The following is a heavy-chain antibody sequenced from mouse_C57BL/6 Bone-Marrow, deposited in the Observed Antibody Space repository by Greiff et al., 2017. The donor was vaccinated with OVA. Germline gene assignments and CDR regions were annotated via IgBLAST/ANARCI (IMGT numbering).Heavy chain of an antibody. D-gene: IGHD2-4*01. CDR3: AREGPSPYDSSWFAY. J-gene: IGHJ3*01. V-gene: IGHV1-26*01. Sequence: EVQLQQSGPELVKPGASVKISCKASGYTFTDYYMNWVKQSHGKSLEWIGDINPNNGGTSYNQKFKGKATLTVDKSSSTAYMELRSLTSEDSAVYYCAREGPSPYDSSWFAYWGQGTMVTVSA. CDR1: GYTFTDYY. CDR2: INPNNGGT.